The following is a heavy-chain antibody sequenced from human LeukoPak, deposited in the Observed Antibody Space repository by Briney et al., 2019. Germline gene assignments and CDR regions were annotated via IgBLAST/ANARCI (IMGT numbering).Heavy chain of an antibody. Sequence: PVASVKVSCKASGYTFTSYAMHWVRQAPGQGLEWMGYMKPNSGNTGYAQKFQGRVTMTRDTSISTAYMELSSLTSEDTAVYYCVTELRWKDHWGQGTLVTVSS. J-gene: IGHJ4*02. CDR1: GYTFTSYA. D-gene: IGHD4-23*01. CDR3: VTELRWKDH. CDR2: MKPNSGNT. V-gene: IGHV1-8*02.